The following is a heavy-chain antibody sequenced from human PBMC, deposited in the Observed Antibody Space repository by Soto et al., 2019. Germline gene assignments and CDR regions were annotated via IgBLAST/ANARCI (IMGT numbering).Heavy chain of an antibody. Sequence: SETLSLTCTVSGVSISSGGYYWSWIRQHPGKGLEWIGYIYYSGSTYYNPSLKSRVTISVDTSKNQFSLKLSSVTAADTAVYYCARASIFAYYYYYMDVWGKGTTVTVSS. V-gene: IGHV4-31*03. CDR2: IYYSGST. CDR3: ARASIFAYYYYYMDV. CDR1: GVSISSGGYY. J-gene: IGHJ6*03. D-gene: IGHD2-21*01.